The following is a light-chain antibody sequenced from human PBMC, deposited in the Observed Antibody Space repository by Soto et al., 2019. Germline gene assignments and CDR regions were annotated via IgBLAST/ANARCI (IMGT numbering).Light chain of an antibody. CDR1: QSIGTN. CDR2: KTS. Sequence: EVVMTQSPATVSVSPGERTSLSCRASQSIGTNLGWYQQKPGQAPRLLIIKTSIRAAGVPARFSGSVSGTEFTLTISSLQSEDIAVYYCQQYADWPLTFGGGTKVDIK. V-gene: IGKV3D-15*01. J-gene: IGKJ4*01. CDR3: QQYADWPLT.